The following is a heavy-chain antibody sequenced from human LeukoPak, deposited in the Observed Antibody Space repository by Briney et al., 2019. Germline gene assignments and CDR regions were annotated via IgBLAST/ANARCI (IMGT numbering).Heavy chain of an antibody. CDR1: GYTFTGYY. CDR3: ARDPSLTYGDYFFDY. Sequence: GASVKVSCKASGYTFTGYYMHWVRQAPGQGLEWMGWINPNSGGTNYAQKFQGRVTMTRDTSISTAYMELSRLRSDDTAVYYCARDPSLTYGDYFFDYWGQGTLATVSS. J-gene: IGHJ4*02. V-gene: IGHV1-2*02. CDR2: INPNSGGT. D-gene: IGHD4-17*01.